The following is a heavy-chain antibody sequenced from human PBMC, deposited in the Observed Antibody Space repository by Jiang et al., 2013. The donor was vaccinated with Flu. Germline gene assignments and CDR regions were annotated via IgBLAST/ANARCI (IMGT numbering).Heavy chain of an antibody. CDR3: ASPYDILTGYSKGPDWYFDL. V-gene: IGHV4-39*01. D-gene: IGHD3-9*01. J-gene: IGHJ2*01. Sequence: LVKPSETLSLTCTVSGGSISSSSYYWGWIRQPPGKGLEWIGSIYYSGSTYYNPSLKSRVTISVDTSKNQFSLKLSSVTAADTAVYYCASPYDILTGYSKGPDWYFDLWGRGTLVTVSS. CDR2: IYYSGST. CDR1: GGSISSSSYY.